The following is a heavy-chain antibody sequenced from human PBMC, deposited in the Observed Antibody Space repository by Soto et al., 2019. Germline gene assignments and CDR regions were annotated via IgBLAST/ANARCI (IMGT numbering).Heavy chain of an antibody. V-gene: IGHV1-18*04. CDR3: ARDQAGWSGYVYYYYYYGMDV. Sequence: QVQLVQSGAEVKKSGASVKVSCKASGYTFTSYGLSWVRQAPGQGLEWMGWSSAYNGNTNYAQKLQGRVTMTTDTSTSTAYMELRSLRSDDTAVYYCARDQAGWSGYVYYYYYYGMDVWGQGTTVTVSS. CDR1: GYTFTSYG. CDR2: SSAYNGNT. J-gene: IGHJ6*02. D-gene: IGHD3-3*01.